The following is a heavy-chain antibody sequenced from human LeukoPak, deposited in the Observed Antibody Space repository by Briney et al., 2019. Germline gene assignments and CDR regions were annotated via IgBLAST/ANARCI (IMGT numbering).Heavy chain of an antibody. CDR2: IYYSGSN. V-gene: IGHV4-59*01. J-gene: IGHJ5*02. CDR3: ARDGGYEGWFDP. Sequence: SETLSLTCTVSGGSISSYYWSWIRQPPGKGLEWIGYIYYSGSNNYNPSLKSRVTISVDTSKNQFSLKLSSVTAADTAVYYCARDGGYEGWFDPWGQGTLVTVSS. CDR1: GGSISSYY. D-gene: IGHD3-16*01.